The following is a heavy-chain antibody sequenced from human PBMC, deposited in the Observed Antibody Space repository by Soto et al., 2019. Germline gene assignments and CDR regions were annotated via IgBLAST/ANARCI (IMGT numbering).Heavy chain of an antibody. V-gene: IGHV1-69*08. D-gene: IGHD3-22*01. CDR2: IIPILGIA. Sequence: QVQLVQSGAEVKKPGSSVKVSCKASGGTFSSYTISWVRQAPGQGLEWMGRIIPILGIANYAQKFQGRVTITADKSTSTAYIELSSLRSEDTAVYYCARDHYYDSSGRTQRRYGMDVWGQGTTVTVSS. J-gene: IGHJ6*02. CDR3: ARDHYYDSSGRTQRRYGMDV. CDR1: GGTFSSYT.